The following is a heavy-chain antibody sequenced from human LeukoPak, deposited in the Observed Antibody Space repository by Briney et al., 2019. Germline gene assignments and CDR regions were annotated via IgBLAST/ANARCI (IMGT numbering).Heavy chain of an antibody. CDR3: ARIDRPEPAAHYYYYYMDV. D-gene: IGHD2-2*01. V-gene: IGHV4-34*01. Sequence: SETLSLTCAVYGGSFSGYYWSWIRQPPGKGLEWIGEINHSGSTNYNPSLKSRVTISVDTSKNQFSLKLSSVTTADTAVYYCARIDRPEPAAHYYYYYMDVWGKGTTVTVSS. CDR1: GGSFSGYY. J-gene: IGHJ6*03. CDR2: INHSGST.